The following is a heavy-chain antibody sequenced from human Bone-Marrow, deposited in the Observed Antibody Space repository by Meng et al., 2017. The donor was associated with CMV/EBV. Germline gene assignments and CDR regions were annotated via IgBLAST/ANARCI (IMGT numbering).Heavy chain of an antibody. CDR3: ARERTTAVNDAFDI. D-gene: IGHD1-7*01. Sequence: GESLKISCAASGFTFSSYWMHWVRQAPGKGLVWVSRIYSDGSSTSYADSVKGRFTISRDNAKNTLYLQMNSLRAEDTAVYYCARERTTAVNDAFDIWGQGTMVTVSS. CDR1: GFTFSSYW. J-gene: IGHJ3*02. CDR2: IYSDGSST. V-gene: IGHV3-74*01.